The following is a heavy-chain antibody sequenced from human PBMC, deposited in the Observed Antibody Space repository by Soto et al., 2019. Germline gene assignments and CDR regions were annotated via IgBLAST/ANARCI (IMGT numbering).Heavy chain of an antibody. V-gene: IGHV1-18*01. CDR1: GYTFTSYG. CDR3: ARAAIAAAGLEYYFDY. J-gene: IGHJ4*02. CDR2: LSAYNGNT. Sequence: ASVTVSCKASGYTFTSYGISWVRQAPGQGLEWMGWLSAYNGNTNYAQKLQGRVTMTTDTSTSTAYMELRSLRSDDTAVYYCARAAIAAAGLEYYFDYWGQGTLVTVSS. D-gene: IGHD6-13*01.